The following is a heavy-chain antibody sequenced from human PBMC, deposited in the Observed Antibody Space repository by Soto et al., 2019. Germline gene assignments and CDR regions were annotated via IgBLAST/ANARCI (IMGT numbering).Heavy chain of an antibody. CDR1: GFTFSSYA. CDR2: ISSSSSST. V-gene: IGHV3-23*01. J-gene: IGHJ4*02. CDR3: ARLRYSSSWTANIDY. D-gene: IGHD6-13*01. Sequence: PGGSLRLSCAASGFTFSSYAMSWVRQAPGKGLEWVSAISSSSSSTYYADSVKGRFTISRDNSKNTLYLQMNSLRAEDTVVYYFARLRYSSSWTANIDYWGQGTLVTVSS.